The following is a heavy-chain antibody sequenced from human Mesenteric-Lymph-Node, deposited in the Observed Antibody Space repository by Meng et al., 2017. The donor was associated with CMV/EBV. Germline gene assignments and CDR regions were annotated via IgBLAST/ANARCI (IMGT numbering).Heavy chain of an antibody. CDR1: GFTFSSYS. CDR3: ANFKGRYDAFDI. Sequence: GGSLRLSCAASGFTFSSYSMNWVRQAPGKGLEWVSSISSSSSYIYYADSVKGRFTISRDNAKNSLYLQMNSLRAEDTAVYYCANFKGRYDAFDIWGQGTMVTVSS. J-gene: IGHJ3*02. D-gene: IGHD3-3*01. CDR2: ISSSSSYI. V-gene: IGHV3-21*04.